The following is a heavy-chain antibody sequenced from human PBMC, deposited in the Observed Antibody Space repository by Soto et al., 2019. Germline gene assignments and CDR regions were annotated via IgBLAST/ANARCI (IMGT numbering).Heavy chain of an antibody. V-gene: IGHV3-7*04. CDR2: IKQDGSEK. J-gene: IGHJ4*02. CDR1: GFTFSNAW. CDR3: ARDRWWFGELSY. D-gene: IGHD3-10*01. Sequence: GGSLRLSCAASGFTFSNAWMSWVRQAPGKGLEWVASIKQDGSEKYYVDSVKGRFTISRDNAKNSLYLQMNSLRAEDTAVYYCARDRWWFGELSYWCQGSLGTVSS.